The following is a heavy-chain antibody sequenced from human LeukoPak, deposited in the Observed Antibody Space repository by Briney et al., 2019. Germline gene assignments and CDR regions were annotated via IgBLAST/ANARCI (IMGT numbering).Heavy chain of an antibody. V-gene: IGHV4-30-4*01. CDR2: IYYSGST. D-gene: IGHD5-18*01. J-gene: IGHJ4*02. CDR1: GGSISSGDYY. CDR3: ARRGYSSSAYDY. Sequence: SETLSLTCTVSGGSISSGDYYWSWIRQPPGQGLEWIGYIYYSGSTYYNPSLKSRVTISVDTSKNQFSLKLSSVTAADMAVYYCARRGYSSSAYDYWGQGTLVTVSS.